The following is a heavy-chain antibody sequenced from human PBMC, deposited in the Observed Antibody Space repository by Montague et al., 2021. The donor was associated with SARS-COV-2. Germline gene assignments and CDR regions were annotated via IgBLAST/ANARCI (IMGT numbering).Heavy chain of an antibody. D-gene: IGHD2-15*01. V-gene: IGHV4-59*01. CDR3: ARERKDNWFDA. Sequence: KYKPSLKSRVTLSVDTSKNQFSLNVYSVTAADTAVYYCARERKDNWFDAWGQGTLVTVSS. J-gene: IGHJ5*02.